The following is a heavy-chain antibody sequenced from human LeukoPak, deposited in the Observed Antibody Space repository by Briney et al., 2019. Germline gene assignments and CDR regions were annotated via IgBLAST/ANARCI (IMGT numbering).Heavy chain of an antibody. CDR3: ARGVTGYYDFWSGYFYYYYGMDV. Sequence: GGSLRLSCAASGFTFSSYSMNWVRQAPGKGLEWVSSISSSSYIYYADSVKGRFTISRDNAKNSLYLQMNSLRAEDTAVYYCARGVTGYYDFWSGYFYYYYGMDVWGQGTTVTVSS. J-gene: IGHJ6*02. CDR2: ISSSSYI. D-gene: IGHD3-3*01. CDR1: GFTFSSYS. V-gene: IGHV3-21*04.